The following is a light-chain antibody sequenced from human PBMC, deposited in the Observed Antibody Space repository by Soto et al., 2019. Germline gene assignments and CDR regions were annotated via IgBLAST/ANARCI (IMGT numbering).Light chain of an antibody. CDR3: SSYLGSSTLSGV. V-gene: IGLV2-14*01. CDR1: TSDVGGYDY. J-gene: IGLJ1*01. Sequence: QSVLTQPASVSGSPGQSITVSCTGTTSDVGGYDYVAWYQQHPGKAPKLMIYDVSSRPSGVSNRFSGSKSGNTASLTISGLHAEDEADYYCSSYLGSSTLSGVFGTGTKLTVL. CDR2: DVS.